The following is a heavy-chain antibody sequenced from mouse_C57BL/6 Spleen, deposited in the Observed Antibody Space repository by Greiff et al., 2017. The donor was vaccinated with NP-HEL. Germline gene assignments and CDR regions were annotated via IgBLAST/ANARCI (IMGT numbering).Heavy chain of an antibody. CDR1: GYAFSSSW. Sequence: QVQLQQSGPELVKPGASVKISCKASGYAFSSSWMNWVKQRPGKGLEWIGRIYPGDGDTNYNGKFKGKATLTADKSSSTAYMQLSSLTSEDSAVYFGARCDYYAMDYWGQGTSVTVSS. CDR3: ARCDYYAMDY. V-gene: IGHV1-82*01. J-gene: IGHJ4*01. CDR2: IYPGDGDT.